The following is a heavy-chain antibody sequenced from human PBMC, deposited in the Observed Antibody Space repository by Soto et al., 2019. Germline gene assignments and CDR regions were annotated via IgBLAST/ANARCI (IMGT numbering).Heavy chain of an antibody. J-gene: IGHJ4*02. Sequence: QVQLVQSRAEVKKPGASVKVSCKASGYTFTNSDINWVRQAPGQGLEWMGWMNPDSGHAAYAQKFQGRVTLTTSTSTSTVYMEMRSLGSEDTAVYYCARRPHCSGGICYYGLDNWGQGTLVTVSS. CDR2: MNPDSGHA. CDR1: GYTFTNSD. CDR3: ARRPHCSGGICYYGLDN. D-gene: IGHD2-15*01. V-gene: IGHV1-8*01.